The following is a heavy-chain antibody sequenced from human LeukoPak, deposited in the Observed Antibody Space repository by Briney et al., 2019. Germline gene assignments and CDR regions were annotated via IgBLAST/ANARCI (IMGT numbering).Heavy chain of an antibody. CDR2: INHSGST. V-gene: IGHV4-34*01. Sequence: PSETLSLTCAVYGGSFSGYYWSWIRQPPGKGLGWIGEINHSGSTNYNPSLKSRVTISVDTSKNQFSLKLSSVTAADTAVYYCASRMGSGFDYWGQGTLVTVSS. CDR1: GGSFSGYY. D-gene: IGHD6-19*01. CDR3: ASRMGSGFDY. J-gene: IGHJ4*02.